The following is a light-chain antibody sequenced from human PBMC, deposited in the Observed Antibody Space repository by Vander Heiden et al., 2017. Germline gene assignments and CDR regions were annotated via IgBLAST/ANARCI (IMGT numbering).Light chain of an antibody. CDR3: QVWDSSSDHVV. Sequence: SYVLPQPPSVSVAPGQTARITCGGNNIGSKSVHWYQQKPGQAPVQVVYDDSDRPSGIPERFSGSNSGNTATLTISRVEAGDEADYYCQVWDSSSDHVVFGGGTKLTVL. CDR2: DDS. J-gene: IGLJ2*01. CDR1: NIGSKS. V-gene: IGLV3-21*02.